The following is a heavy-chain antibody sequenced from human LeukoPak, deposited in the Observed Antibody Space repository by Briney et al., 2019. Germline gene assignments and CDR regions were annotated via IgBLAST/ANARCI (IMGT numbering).Heavy chain of an antibody. Sequence: GSLRLSCAASGFTFSTFAMIWVRQPPGKGLEWIGEINHSGSTNYNPSLKSRVTISVDTSKNQFSLKLSSVTAADTAVYYCARVRQGRYDSRPYYYYYYMDVWGKGTTVAVSS. V-gene: IGHV4-34*01. CDR3: ARVRQGRYDSRPYYYYYYMDV. CDR1: GFTFSTFA. D-gene: IGHD3-22*01. CDR2: INHSGST. J-gene: IGHJ6*03.